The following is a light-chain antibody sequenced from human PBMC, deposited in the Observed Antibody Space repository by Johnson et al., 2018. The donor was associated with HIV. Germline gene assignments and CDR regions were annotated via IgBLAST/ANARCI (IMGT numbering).Light chain of an antibody. CDR3: GTWDGSLSAGAV. Sequence: QSVLTQPPSVSAAPGQKVTISCSGSSSTIGNNFVSWYQVLPGTAPKLLIYKDNERPSGIPDRFSGSKSGTSATLGITGLQTGDEAGYYCGTWDGSLSAGAVFRTATEVTVL. V-gene: IGLV1-51*02. CDR2: KDN. J-gene: IGLJ1*01. CDR1: SSTIGNNF.